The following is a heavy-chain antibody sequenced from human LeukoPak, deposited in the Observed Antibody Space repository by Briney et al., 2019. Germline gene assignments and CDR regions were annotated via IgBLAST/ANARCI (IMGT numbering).Heavy chain of an antibody. D-gene: IGHD3-10*01. J-gene: IGHJ3*02. CDR2: INSDGSST. CDR1: GFTFSSYW. Sequence: GGSLRLSCAASGFTFSSYWMHWVRQAPGKGLVWVSRINSDGSSTSYADSVKGRFTISRDNAKNTLYLQMNSLRAEDTAVYYCARTRKSLAFDIWGQGTMVTVSS. V-gene: IGHV3-74*01. CDR3: ARTRKSLAFDI.